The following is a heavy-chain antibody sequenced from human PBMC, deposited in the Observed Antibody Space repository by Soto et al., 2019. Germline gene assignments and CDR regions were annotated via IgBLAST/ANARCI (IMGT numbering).Heavy chain of an antibody. D-gene: IGHD3-22*01. Sequence: QVQLVQSGAEVKKPGSSVKVSCKASGGTFSSYTISWVRQAPGQGLEWMGRIIPILGIANYAQKFQGRVTIPADNSTSTAYMERSSLRSEDTAVYYCARGYYDSRGYGGQGYFDLWGRGTLVTVSS. V-gene: IGHV1-69*02. CDR2: IIPILGIA. J-gene: IGHJ2*01. CDR3: ARGYYDSRGYGGQGYFDL. CDR1: GGTFSSYT.